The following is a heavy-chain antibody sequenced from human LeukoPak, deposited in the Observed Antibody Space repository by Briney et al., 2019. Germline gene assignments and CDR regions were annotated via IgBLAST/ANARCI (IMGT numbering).Heavy chain of an antibody. CDR1: GFTVSSNY. CDR2: IKPDGSEK. CDR3: ARDGHASGSHDY. D-gene: IGHD3-10*01. Sequence: GGSLRLSCAASGFTVSSNYMSWVRQAPGKGLEWVANIKPDGSEKYYVDSVEGRFTISRDNAENSLYLQMNSLRAEDTAVYYCARDGHASGSHDYWGQGTLVTVSS. J-gene: IGHJ4*02. V-gene: IGHV3-7*01.